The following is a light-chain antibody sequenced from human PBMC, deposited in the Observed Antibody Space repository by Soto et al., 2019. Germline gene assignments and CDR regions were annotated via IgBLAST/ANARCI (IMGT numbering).Light chain of an antibody. CDR1: QSVSIY. CDR3: QQRSNWPQLT. CDR2: DAS. J-gene: IGKJ4*01. V-gene: IGKV3-11*01. Sequence: IGLTQSPATLSLSPGERATLSCRASQSVSIYLAWYQQKPGQAPRLLIYDASNRATGIPARFSGSGSGTDFTLTISSLEPQDFAVYYCQQRSNWPQLTFGGGTKVEIK.